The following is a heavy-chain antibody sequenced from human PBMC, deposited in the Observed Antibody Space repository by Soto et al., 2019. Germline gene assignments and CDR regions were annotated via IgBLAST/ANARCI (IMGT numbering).Heavy chain of an antibody. CDR2: TYYRSKWYN. D-gene: IGHD6-19*01. Sequence: QVQLQQSGPGLVKPSQTLSLTCAISGDSVSSKSAAWNWIRQSPSRGLEWLGRTYYRSKWYNEYDISVKSRIKINPDTSKNQFSLQLNSVTPEDTAVYYCARDPNGYSSGWYGDYFAFDIWGQGTMVTVSS. CDR1: GDSVSSKSAA. V-gene: IGHV6-1*01. CDR3: ARDPNGYSSGWYGDYFAFDI. J-gene: IGHJ3*02.